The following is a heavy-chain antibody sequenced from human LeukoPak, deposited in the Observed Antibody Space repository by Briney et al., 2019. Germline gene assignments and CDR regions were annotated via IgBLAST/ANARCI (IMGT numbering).Heavy chain of an antibody. CDR1: GYTLTELS. Sequence: GASVKVPCTVSGYTLTELSMHWVRQAPGKGLEWMGGFDPEDGETIYAQKFQGRVTMTEDTSTDTAYMELSSLRSEDTAVYYCATLAVRPHREARDYWGQGTLVTVSS. CDR2: FDPEDGET. D-gene: IGHD6-6*01. J-gene: IGHJ4*02. V-gene: IGHV1-24*01. CDR3: ATLAVRPHREARDY.